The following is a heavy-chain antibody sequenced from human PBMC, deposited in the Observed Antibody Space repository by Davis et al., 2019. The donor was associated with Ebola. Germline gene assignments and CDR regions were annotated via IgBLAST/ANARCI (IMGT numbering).Heavy chain of an antibody. Sequence: GESLKISCAASGFTFSSYDMNWVRQAPGKGLEWVSSIDSSGENIFYADSLKGRFTVSRDNAKNLLFLQLDGLRVEDTAMYYCARVQLELPDYWGQGTLVSVSS. V-gene: IGHV3-21*01. J-gene: IGHJ4*02. CDR3: ARVQLELPDY. CDR1: GFTFSSYD. D-gene: IGHD1-1*01. CDR2: IDSSGENI.